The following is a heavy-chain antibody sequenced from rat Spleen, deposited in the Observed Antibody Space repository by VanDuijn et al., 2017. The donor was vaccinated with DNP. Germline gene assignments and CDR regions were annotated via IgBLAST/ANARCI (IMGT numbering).Heavy chain of an antibody. D-gene: IGHD1-11*01. CDR2: ISYAGRDT. J-gene: IGHJ2*01. V-gene: IGHV5-22*01. CDR1: GFTFSDYY. Sequence: EVQLVESGGGLVQPGRSLKLSCAASGFTFSDYYMAWVRQAPTKGLEWVASISYAGRDTYYGGSFQGRFTISRDNAKSTLYLQMDSLRSEDMATYYCARHGRRVFDYWGQGVMVTVSS. CDR3: ARHGRRVFDY.